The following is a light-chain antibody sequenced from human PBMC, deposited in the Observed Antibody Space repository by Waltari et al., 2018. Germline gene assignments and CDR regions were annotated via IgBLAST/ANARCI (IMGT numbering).Light chain of an antibody. CDR2: DAT. CDR1: QTVDRNF. J-gene: IGKJ4*01. V-gene: IGKV3-20*01. CDR3: QQCSSPPLT. Sequence: EIVLTQSPATLSLSPGERATLSCRASQTVDRNFVAWYQHKRGQPPRLISYDATSRATGIPDRFTGSGSGTDFTLTISRLEPEDFAVYYCQQCSSPPLTFGGGTRVEIK.